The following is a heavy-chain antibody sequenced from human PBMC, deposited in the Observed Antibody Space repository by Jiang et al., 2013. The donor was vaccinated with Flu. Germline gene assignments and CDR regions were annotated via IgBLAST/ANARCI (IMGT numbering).Heavy chain of an antibody. J-gene: IGHJ3*02. CDR3: ARGRAYCSGDCHYDAFDI. Sequence: KPGASVKVSCKASGYTFTGYGINWVRQAPGQGLEWMAWISAYNGNRNYGQKFQGRVTMTTDTSTSTAYMELRSLRSDDTAVYYCARGRAYCSGDCHYDAFDIWGQGTTVIVSS. D-gene: IGHD2-21*02. V-gene: IGHV1-18*01. CDR1: GYTFTGYG. CDR2: ISAYNGNR.